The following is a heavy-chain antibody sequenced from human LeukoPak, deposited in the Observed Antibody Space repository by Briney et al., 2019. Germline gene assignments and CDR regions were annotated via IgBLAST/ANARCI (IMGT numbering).Heavy chain of an antibody. CDR1: GFTFSNYW. CDR3: ARLREIPVFGVVTKSTSYFDY. D-gene: IGHD3-3*01. J-gene: IGHJ4*02. CDR2: IKQDRSEK. V-gene: IGHV3-7*01. Sequence: GGSLRLSCAASGFTFSNYWMTWVRQAPGKGLELVANIKQDRSEKYYVDSVKGRFTISRDNAKNSLYLQMNSLRAEDTAVYYCARLREIPVFGVVTKSTSYFDYWGQGTLVTVSS.